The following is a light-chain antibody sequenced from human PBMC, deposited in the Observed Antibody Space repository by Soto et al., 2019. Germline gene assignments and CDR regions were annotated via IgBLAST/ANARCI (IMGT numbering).Light chain of an antibody. J-gene: IGKJ5*01. Sequence: EIVLTQSPATLSLSPGERATLSCRASQSVRSYLAWYQQKPGQAPRLLIHEASSRPTGIPARFSGSGSGTDFTLSISSLEPEDFAVYSCQQRTNWPSSTFGQGTRLEIK. CDR1: QSVRSY. CDR2: EAS. CDR3: QQRTNWPSST. V-gene: IGKV3-11*01.